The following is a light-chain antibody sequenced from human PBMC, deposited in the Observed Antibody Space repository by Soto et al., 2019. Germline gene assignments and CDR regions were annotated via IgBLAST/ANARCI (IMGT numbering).Light chain of an antibody. CDR3: QHYGSPPWT. Sequence: EIVLTQSPGTLSLSPGDRATLYCSASQSVSSSNLAWYQRKRGQSPRLLIYGASSRATGIPDRFSGSGSGPDFTLTISRLEPEDFAVYFCQHYGSPPWTFGQGTKVDIK. CDR2: GAS. V-gene: IGKV3-20*01. J-gene: IGKJ1*01. CDR1: QSVSSSN.